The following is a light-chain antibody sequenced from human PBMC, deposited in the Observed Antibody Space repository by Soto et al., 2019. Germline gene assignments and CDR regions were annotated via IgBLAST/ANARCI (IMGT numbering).Light chain of an antibody. CDR3: QQYNSYSWT. CDR2: DAS. CDR1: QSISSW. Sequence: DIQMTQPPSTLSASVGDRVTITCRASQSISSWLAWYQQKSGKAPKVLIYDASRLESGVPSRFSGSGSGTELTLTISSLQPDDFATYYCQQYNSYSWTFGQGTKVEIK. J-gene: IGKJ1*01. V-gene: IGKV1-5*01.